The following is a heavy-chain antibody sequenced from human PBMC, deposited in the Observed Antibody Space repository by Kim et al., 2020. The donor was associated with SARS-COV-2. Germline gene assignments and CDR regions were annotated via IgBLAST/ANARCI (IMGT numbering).Heavy chain of an antibody. D-gene: IGHD5-18*01. CDR1: GDSFSSGGYY. CDR2: VYYTGST. J-gene: IGHJ3*02. V-gene: IGHV4-31*03. CDR3: ARLTVDTALVPNDAFDI. Sequence: SETLSLTCTVSGDSFSSGGYYWTWIRQHAGKGLEWIGYVYYTGSTNYNPSLKSRLSISVDTSKNSFSLKLTSVTAADTAVYFCARLTVDTALVPNDAFDIWGPGTMGTVSS.